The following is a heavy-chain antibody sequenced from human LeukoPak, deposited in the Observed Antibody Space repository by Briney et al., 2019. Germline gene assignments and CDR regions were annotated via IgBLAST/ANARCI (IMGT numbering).Heavy chain of an antibody. J-gene: IGHJ4*02. Sequence: SETLSLTCTVSNGSINSYHWSWIRQPAGKGLEWIGRVHTSGSTNYNPSLRSRVAISADKSRNQFSLKLISVTAADTAVYYCARDDSSRDDSGGYHYWGQGVLVTVSS. D-gene: IGHD3-22*01. V-gene: IGHV4-4*07. CDR2: VHTSGST. CDR1: NGSINSYH. CDR3: ARDDSSRDDSGGYHY.